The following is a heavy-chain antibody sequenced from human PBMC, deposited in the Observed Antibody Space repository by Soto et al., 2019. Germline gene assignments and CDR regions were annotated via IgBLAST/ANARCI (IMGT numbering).Heavy chain of an antibody. CDR1: GFTFSSYG. D-gene: IGHD2-15*01. J-gene: IGHJ4*02. Sequence: GGSLRLSCAASGFTFSSYGMHWVRQAPGKGLEWVAVISYDGSNKYYADSVKGRFTISRDNSKNTLYLQMNSLRAEDTAVYYCAKSVVVVVAAKNPSPSGKFDYWGQGTLVTVPQ. CDR3: AKSVVVVVAAKNPSPSGKFDY. V-gene: IGHV3-30*18. CDR2: ISYDGSNK.